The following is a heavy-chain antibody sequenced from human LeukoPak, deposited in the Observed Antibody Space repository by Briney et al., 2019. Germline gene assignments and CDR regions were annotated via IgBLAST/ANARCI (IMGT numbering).Heavy chain of an antibody. CDR2: ISSSSTI. CDR3: ISSNPSSDY. Sequence: PGGSLRLSCAASGFTFSSYSMNWVRQAPGKGLEWVSYISSSSTIYYADSVKGRFTISRDNAKNSLYLEMNSLSAEDTAVYYCISSNPSSDYWSQGTLVTVSS. V-gene: IGHV3-48*04. D-gene: IGHD1-14*01. CDR1: GFTFSSYS. J-gene: IGHJ4*02.